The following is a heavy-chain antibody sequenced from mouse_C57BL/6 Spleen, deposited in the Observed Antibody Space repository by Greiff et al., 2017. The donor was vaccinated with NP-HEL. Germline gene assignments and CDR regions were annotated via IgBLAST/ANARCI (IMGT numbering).Heavy chain of an antibody. CDR3: ARPLGRGYAMDY. CDR1: GYTFTDYY. V-gene: IGHV1-75*01. Sequence: QVQLKESGPELVKPGASVKISCKASGYTFTDYYINWVKQRPGQGLEWIGWIFPGSGSTYYNEKFKGKATLTVDKSSSTAYMLLSSLTSEDSAVYFCARPLGRGYAMDYWGQGTSVTVSS. CDR2: IFPGSGST. D-gene: IGHD4-1*01. J-gene: IGHJ4*01.